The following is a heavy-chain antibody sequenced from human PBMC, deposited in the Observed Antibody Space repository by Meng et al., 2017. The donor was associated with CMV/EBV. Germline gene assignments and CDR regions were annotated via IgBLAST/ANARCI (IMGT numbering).Heavy chain of an antibody. J-gene: IGHJ4*02. CDR1: GGTFSSYA. Sequence: KASGGTFSSYAISWVRQAPGQGLEWMGGIIPIFGTAHYAQKFQGRVTITTDESTSTTYMELSSLRSEDTAVYYCARSIFGVVAYFDYWGQGTLVTVSS. V-gene: IGHV1-69*05. D-gene: IGHD3-3*01. CDR2: IIPIFGTA. CDR3: ARSIFGVVAYFDY.